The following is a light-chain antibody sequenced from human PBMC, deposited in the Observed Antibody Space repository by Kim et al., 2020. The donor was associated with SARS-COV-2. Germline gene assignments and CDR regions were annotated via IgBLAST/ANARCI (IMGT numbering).Light chain of an antibody. CDR2: DAS. J-gene: IGKJ2*03. CDR3: QQRGTWPDS. V-gene: IGKV3-11*01. Sequence: EIVLTQSPGTLSLSPGERATLSCRASQSVSTYLVWYQQKPGQAPRLLIYDASNRATGVPARFSVSGSGTDFTLTISSLEPEDFAVYYCQQRGTWPDSFGQGTKLEI. CDR1: QSVSTY.